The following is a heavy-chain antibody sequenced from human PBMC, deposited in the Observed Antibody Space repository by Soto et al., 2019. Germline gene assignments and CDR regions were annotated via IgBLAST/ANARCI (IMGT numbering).Heavy chain of an antibody. V-gene: IGHV3-23*01. J-gene: IGHJ4*02. D-gene: IGHD3-22*01. CDR3: AKLPPISYDSSGH. Sequence: GGSLRLSCAASGVTFSTFAMSWVRQAPGKRLEWVSAISGNGGSTYHADSVKGRFTISRDNSKNTLHLQMNSLRVEDTAVYYCAKLPPISYDSSGHWGQGTLVTVSS. CDR2: ISGNGGST. CDR1: GVTFSTFA.